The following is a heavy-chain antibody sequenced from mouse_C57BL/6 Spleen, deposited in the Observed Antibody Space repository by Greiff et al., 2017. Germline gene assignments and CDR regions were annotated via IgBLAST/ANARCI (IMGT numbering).Heavy chain of an antibody. CDR2: IYPGSGST. V-gene: IGHV1-55*01. J-gene: IGHJ1*03. CDR1: GYTFTSYW. CDR3: ARAGSSYGYFDV. D-gene: IGHD1-1*01. Sequence: QVQLQQPGAELVKPGASVKMSCKASGYTFTSYWITWVKQRPGQGLEWIGDIYPGSGSTNYNEKFKSKATLTVDTSSSTAYMQRSSLTSEDSAVYYCARAGSSYGYFDVWGTGTTVTVSS.